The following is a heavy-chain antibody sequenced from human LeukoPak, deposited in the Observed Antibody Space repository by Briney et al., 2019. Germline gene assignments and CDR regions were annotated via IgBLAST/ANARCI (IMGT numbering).Heavy chain of an antibody. CDR1: GFTFSSYG. CDR3: ARGRNFFWSGYDS. V-gene: IGHV3-33*01. Sequence: GGSLRLSCAASGFTFSSYGMHWVRQAPGKGLEWVAVIWYDGSNKYYADSVKGRFTISRDDSKNTLYLQMNSLRAEDTAVYYCARGRNFFWSGYDSWGQGTLVTVSS. D-gene: IGHD3-3*01. J-gene: IGHJ4*02. CDR2: IWYDGSNK.